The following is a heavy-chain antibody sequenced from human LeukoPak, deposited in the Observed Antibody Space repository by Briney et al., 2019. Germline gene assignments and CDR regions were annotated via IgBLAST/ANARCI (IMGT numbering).Heavy chain of an antibody. V-gene: IGHV3-30*18. D-gene: IGHD3-9*01. J-gene: IGHJ6*02. CDR3: AKAGGYYDILTGYRQWDYYYYGMDV. Sequence: PGGSLRLSCAASGFTFSSYGMHWVRQAPGKGLEWVAVISYDGSNKYYADSVKGRFTISRDNSKNTLYLQTNSLRAEDTAVYYCAKAGGYYDILTGYRQWDYYYYGMDVWGQGTTVTVSS. CDR1: GFTFSSYG. CDR2: ISYDGSNK.